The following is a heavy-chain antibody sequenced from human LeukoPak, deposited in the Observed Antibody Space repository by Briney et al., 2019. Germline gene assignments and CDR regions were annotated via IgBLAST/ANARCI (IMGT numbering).Heavy chain of an antibody. CDR1: GFTFSSYE. Sequence: GGSLRLSCAASGFTFSSYEMNWVRQAPGKGLEWVSYISSSGSTIYYADSVKGRFTISRDNAKNSPYLQMNSLRAEDTAVYYCARTPRIAARPPYFDYWGQGTLVTVSS. D-gene: IGHD6-6*01. CDR2: ISSSGSTI. J-gene: IGHJ4*02. V-gene: IGHV3-48*03. CDR3: ARTPRIAARPPYFDY.